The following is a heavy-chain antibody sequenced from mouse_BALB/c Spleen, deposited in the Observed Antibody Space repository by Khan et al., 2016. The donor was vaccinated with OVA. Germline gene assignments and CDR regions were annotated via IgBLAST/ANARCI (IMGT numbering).Heavy chain of an antibody. CDR1: GFTFSTYG. CDR3: ARIAYYYNSESVAY. V-gene: IGHV5-6*01. CDR2: ISSGGHYT. D-gene: IGHD1-1*02. J-gene: IGHJ3*01. Sequence: EVELVESGGDLVKTGGSLKLSCAASGFTFSTYGMPWVRQTPDKKLEWVATISSGGHYTYYIDSVKGRFTISRDNAKNILYLQMTSLRSEDTAMYYCARIAYYYNSESVAYWGQGTLVTVSA.